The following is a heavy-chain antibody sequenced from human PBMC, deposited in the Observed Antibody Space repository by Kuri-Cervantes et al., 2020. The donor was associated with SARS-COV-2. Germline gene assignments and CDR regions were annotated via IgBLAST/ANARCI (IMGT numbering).Heavy chain of an antibody. D-gene: IGHD3-22*01. CDR1: GYTFTGYY. J-gene: IGHJ4*02. CDR2: INPNSGGT. Sequence: ASVKVSCKASGYTFTGYYMHWVRQAPGQGLEWMGRINPNSGGTNYAQKFQGRVTMTRDTSTSTVYMELSSLRSEDTAAYYCARDVFPAYYYDSSGPTPGMWWGQGTLVTVSS. CDR3: ARDVFPAYYYDSSGPTPGMW. V-gene: IGHV1-2*06.